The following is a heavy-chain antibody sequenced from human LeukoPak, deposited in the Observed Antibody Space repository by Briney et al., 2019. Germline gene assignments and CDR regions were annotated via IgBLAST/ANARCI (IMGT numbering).Heavy chain of an antibody. Sequence: SETLSLTCTVSGDSISTYYWSWIRQSPEKGLEWIGYILYTGNTNYNPSLKSRVTISVDTSKNQFSLKLSSVTAADTAVYYCARAPGTAKDDSFDYWGQGTLVTVSS. V-gene: IGHV4-59*01. D-gene: IGHD1-1*01. CDR3: ARAPGTAKDDSFDY. J-gene: IGHJ4*02. CDR2: ILYTGNT. CDR1: GDSISTYY.